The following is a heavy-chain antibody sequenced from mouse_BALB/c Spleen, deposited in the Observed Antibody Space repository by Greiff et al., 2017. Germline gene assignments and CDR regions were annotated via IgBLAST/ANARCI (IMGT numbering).Heavy chain of an antibody. Sequence: DVQLQESGPGLVKPSQSLSLTCTVTGYSITSDYAWNWIRQFPGNKLEWMGYISYSGSTSYNPSLKSRISITRDTSKNQFFLQLNSVTTEDTATYYCATRAYYGNPRYFDVWGAGTTVTVSS. CDR2: ISYSGST. V-gene: IGHV3-2*02. CDR1: GYSITSDYA. D-gene: IGHD2-10*01. CDR3: ATRAYYGNPRYFDV. J-gene: IGHJ1*01.